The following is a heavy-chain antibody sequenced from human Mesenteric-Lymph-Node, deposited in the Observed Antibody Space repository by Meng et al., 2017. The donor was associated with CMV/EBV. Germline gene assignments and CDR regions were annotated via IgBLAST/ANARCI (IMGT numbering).Heavy chain of an antibody. CDR2: IKHDGREK. CDR3: ARDTSMYSSGWYAKDYYYYGMDV. D-gene: IGHD6-19*01. Sequence: GESLKISCDSSGFRFSDSWMSWVRQAPGKGLEWVANIKHDGREKYYVDSLGGRFTISRDNAKNSLSLQINNLRAEDTAVYYCARDTSMYSSGWYAKDYYYYGMDVWGQGTTVTV. V-gene: IGHV3-7*01. J-gene: IGHJ6*02. CDR1: GFRFSDSW.